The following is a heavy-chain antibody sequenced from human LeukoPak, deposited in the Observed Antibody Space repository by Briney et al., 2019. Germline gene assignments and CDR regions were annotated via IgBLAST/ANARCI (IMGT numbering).Heavy chain of an antibody. J-gene: IGHJ4*02. CDR2: ISGSGGST. CDR3: AKAPGYCSGGTCYDY. D-gene: IGHD2-15*01. Sequence: GGSLRLSCAASGFTVSSHSMSWVRQAPGKGLEWVSDISGSGGSTYNADSVKGRFTISRDNAKNTLYLQMKSLRVDDTAVYYCAKAPGYCSGGTCYDYWGQGSLVAVSS. CDR1: GFTVSSHS. V-gene: IGHV3-23*01.